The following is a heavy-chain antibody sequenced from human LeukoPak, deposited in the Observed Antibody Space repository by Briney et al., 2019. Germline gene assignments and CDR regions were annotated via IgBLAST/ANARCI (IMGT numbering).Heavy chain of an antibody. CDR1: GGSISSYY. V-gene: IGHV4-4*07. CDR2: IYTSGST. Sequence: SETLSLTCTVSGGSISSYYWSWIRQPAGKGLEWIGRIYTSGSTNYNPSLKSRVTMSVGTSKNQFSLKLTSVPAGARAVFYCAGAEVPWVFDIWGQGTMVTVSS. J-gene: IGHJ3*02. D-gene: IGHD4/OR15-4a*01. CDR3: AGAEVPWVFDI.